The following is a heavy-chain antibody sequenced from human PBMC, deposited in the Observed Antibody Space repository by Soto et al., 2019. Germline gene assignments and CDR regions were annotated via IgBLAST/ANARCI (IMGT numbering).Heavy chain of an antibody. CDR1: GFTFSSYS. CDR3: ARDIAAAGTGWFDP. D-gene: IGHD6-13*01. Sequence: LRLSCAASGFTFSSYSMNWVRQAPGKGLEWVSSISSSSSYIYYADSVKGRFTISRDNAKNSLYLQMNSLRAEDTAVYYCARDIAAAGTGWFDPWGQGTLVTVSS. CDR2: ISSSSSYI. V-gene: IGHV3-21*01. J-gene: IGHJ5*02.